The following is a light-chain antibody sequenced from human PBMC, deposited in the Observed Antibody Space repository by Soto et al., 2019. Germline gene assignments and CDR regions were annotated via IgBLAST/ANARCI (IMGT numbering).Light chain of an antibody. J-gene: IGKJ2*01. V-gene: IGKV3-20*01. CDR1: QSVSSY. CDR2: DAS. CDR3: QQYGASPIYT. Sequence: EIVLTQSPATLSLSPGERATLSCRASQSVSSYLAWYQQKPGQAPRLLIYDASNRATGTPDRFSGSGSGTDFTLTISRLEPEDFAVYYCQQYGASPIYTFGQGTKLEIK.